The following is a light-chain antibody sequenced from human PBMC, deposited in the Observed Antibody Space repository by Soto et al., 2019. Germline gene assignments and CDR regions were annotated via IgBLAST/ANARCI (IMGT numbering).Light chain of an antibody. J-gene: IGKJ3*01. Sequence: EIVLMQSPGTLSLSPGERATLSCRANQSVSSSFLAWYQQKPGQAPRLLIYGASNRATGTPDRFRGSGSGTDFTLTISRLEPEDFAVYYCQQYFSSLFTFGPGTKVDIK. CDR2: GAS. V-gene: IGKV3-20*01. CDR1: QSVSSSF. CDR3: QQYFSSLFT.